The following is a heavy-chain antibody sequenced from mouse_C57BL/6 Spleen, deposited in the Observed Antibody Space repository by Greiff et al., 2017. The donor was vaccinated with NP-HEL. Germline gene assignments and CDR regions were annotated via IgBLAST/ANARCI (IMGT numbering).Heavy chain of an antibody. J-gene: IGHJ4*01. D-gene: IGHD2-5*01. CDR2: IDPSDSYT. CDR1: GYTFTSYW. V-gene: IGHV1-59*01. CDR3: ARWGYYSNYEDAMDY. Sequence: QVQLQQPGAELVRPGTSVKLSCKASGYTFTSYWMHWVKQRPGQGLEWIGVIDPSDSYTNYNQKFKGKATLTVDTSSSTAYMQLSSLTSEDSAVYYCARWGYYSNYEDAMDYWGQGTSVTVSS.